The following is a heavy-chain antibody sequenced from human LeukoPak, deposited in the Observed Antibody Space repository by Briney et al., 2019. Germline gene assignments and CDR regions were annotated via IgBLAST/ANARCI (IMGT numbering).Heavy chain of an antibody. Sequence: PSGTLSLTCTVSGGSIIGYYWIWILQPPPKGLEWIAYINYSGSSDYNPSLNSRVTISVATSKYQSSLNLTSVTPADTAVFYFSRTVSAWYYFESWGQGNP. CDR3: SRTVSAWYYFES. CDR2: INYSGSS. D-gene: IGHD2-8*02. J-gene: IGHJ4*02. V-gene: IGHV4-59*08. CDR1: GGSIIGYY.